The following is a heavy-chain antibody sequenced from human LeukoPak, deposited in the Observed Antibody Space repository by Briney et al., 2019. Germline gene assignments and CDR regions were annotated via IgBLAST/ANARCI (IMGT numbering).Heavy chain of an antibody. CDR1: GYSITTNYY. V-gene: IGHV4-38-2*02. Sequence: SEXLSLTCTVSGYSITTNYYWAWIRQSPGTGLEWIGSVYHNGETYYNPSLMSRVIISVDTSKNEFSLRLTSVTAADTAVYYCVTPRSWELSDMAVWGKGTTVIVSS. CDR2: VYHNGET. J-gene: IGHJ6*03. D-gene: IGHD1-26*01. CDR3: VTPRSWELSDMAV.